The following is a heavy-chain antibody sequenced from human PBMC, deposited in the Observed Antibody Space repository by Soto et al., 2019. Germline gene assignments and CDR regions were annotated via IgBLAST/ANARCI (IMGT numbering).Heavy chain of an antibody. CDR1: CYTFTSYG. CDR2: ISAYNGNT. J-gene: IGHJ6*02. Sequence: SVKVSFKASCYTFTSYGISWVRQAPGQGLEWMGWISAYNGNTNYAQKLQGRVTMTTDTSTSTAYMELRSLRSDDTAVYYCAMGDYVGDYYYGMDVWGQGTTVTVSS. V-gene: IGHV1-18*01. D-gene: IGHD3-16*01. CDR3: AMGDYVGDYYYGMDV.